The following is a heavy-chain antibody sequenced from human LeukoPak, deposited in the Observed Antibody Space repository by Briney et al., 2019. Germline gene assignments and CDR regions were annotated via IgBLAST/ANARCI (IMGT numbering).Heavy chain of an antibody. CDR2: ISTSKGDT. Sequence: ASVKVSCKTSGYPFTSHGISWVRQAPGQGLEWMGWISTSKGDTNYAQKFKGRLTMTTDRSTYTAYMELRSLSSDDTAVYYCARDWPTVITDYWGQGTLVTVSS. J-gene: IGHJ4*02. CDR3: ARDWPTVITDY. CDR1: GYPFTSHG. V-gene: IGHV1-18*01. D-gene: IGHD4-11*01.